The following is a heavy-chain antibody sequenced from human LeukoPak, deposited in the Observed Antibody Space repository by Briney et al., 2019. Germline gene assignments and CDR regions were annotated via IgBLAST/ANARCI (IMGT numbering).Heavy chain of an antibody. CDR3: ARQCYDSSGYYYVDSYYFDY. CDR1: GGSISSYY. Sequence: SETLSLTCTVSGGSISSYYWSWLRQPPGKGLEWIGYIYYSGSTNYNPSLKSRVTISVDTSKNQFSLKLSSVTAADTAVYYCARQCYDSSGYYYVDSYYFDYWGQGTLVTVSS. J-gene: IGHJ4*02. CDR2: IYYSGST. D-gene: IGHD3-22*01. V-gene: IGHV4-59*01.